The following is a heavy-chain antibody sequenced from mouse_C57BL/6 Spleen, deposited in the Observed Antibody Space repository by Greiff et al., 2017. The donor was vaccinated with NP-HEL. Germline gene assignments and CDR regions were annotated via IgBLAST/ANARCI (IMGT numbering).Heavy chain of an antibody. Sequence: EVKLVESGGGLVKPGGSLKLSCAASGFTFSSYAMSWVRQTPEKRLEWVATISDGGSYTYYPDNVKGRFTISRDNAKNNLYLQMSHLKSEDTAVYYCARDRDYNFDYWGQGTTLTVSS. CDR3: ARDRDYNFDY. V-gene: IGHV5-4*01. CDR1: GFTFSSYA. J-gene: IGHJ2*01. D-gene: IGHD2-4*01. CDR2: ISDGGSYT.